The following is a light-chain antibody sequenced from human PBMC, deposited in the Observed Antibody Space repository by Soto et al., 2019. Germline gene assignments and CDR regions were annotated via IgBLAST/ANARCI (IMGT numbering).Light chain of an antibody. CDR1: SSDVGGYNY. CDR3: SSYAGSNKSV. CDR2: EVS. J-gene: IGLJ1*01. Sequence: QSALTQPASVSGSPGQSITISCTGTSSDVGGYNYVSWYQQQSGKAPKLMIHEVSNRPSGVSNRFSGSKSGNTASLTISGLQAEDEADYYCSSYAGSNKSVFGTGTKVTVL. V-gene: IGLV2-14*01.